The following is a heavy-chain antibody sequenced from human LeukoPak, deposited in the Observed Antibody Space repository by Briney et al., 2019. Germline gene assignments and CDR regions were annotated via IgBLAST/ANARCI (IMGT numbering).Heavy chain of an antibody. CDR2: IYYSGST. CDR1: GGSISSSSYY. V-gene: IGHV4-39*01. CDR3: ARQRETTVTTLGY. J-gene: IGHJ4*02. D-gene: IGHD4-11*01. Sequence: PSETLSLTCTVSGGSISSSSYYWGWICQSPGKGLEWIGSIYYSGSTYYNPSLKSRVTISVDTSKNQFSLKLSSVTAADTAVYYCARQRETTVTTLGYWGQGTLVTVSS.